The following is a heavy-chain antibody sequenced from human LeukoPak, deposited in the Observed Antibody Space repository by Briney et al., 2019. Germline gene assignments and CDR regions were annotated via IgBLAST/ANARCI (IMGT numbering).Heavy chain of an antibody. CDR3: AKVNYAKYSSVTFDY. CDR1: GFTFSSYG. Sequence: PGGSLRLSCAASGFTFSSYGMHWVRQAPGKGLEWVAVISYDGSNKYYADSVKGRFTISRDNSKNTLYLQMNSLRAEDTAVYYCAKVNYAKYSSVTFDYWGQGTLVTVSS. D-gene: IGHD6-25*01. CDR2: ISYDGSNK. V-gene: IGHV3-30*18. J-gene: IGHJ4*02.